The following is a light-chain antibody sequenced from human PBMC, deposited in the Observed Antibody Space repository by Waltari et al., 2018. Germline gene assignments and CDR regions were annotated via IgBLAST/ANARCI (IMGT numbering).Light chain of an antibody. V-gene: IGKV2-28*01. Sequence: DIVLTQSPLSLPVTPGEPASISCRSSRSLLHSNGYNYLGWYLQKPGQSPQLLIYLASSRASGVPDRFSGSGSDTEFTLKISRVEAEDVGVYYCMQALQTPPTFGQGTKVEIK. J-gene: IGKJ1*01. CDR3: MQALQTPPT. CDR1: RSLLHSNGYNY. CDR2: LAS.